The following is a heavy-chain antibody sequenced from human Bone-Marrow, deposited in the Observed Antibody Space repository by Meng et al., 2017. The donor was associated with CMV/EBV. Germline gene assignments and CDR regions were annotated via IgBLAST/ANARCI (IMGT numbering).Heavy chain of an antibody. V-gene: IGHV3-11*01. Sequence: GGSLKISCAASGFTFRDYYMSWIRQAPGKGLEWVSYISSGSTIYYADSVKGRFTISRDNAKNSLYLQMNSLRAEDTAVYYCAREGARYCSSTSCSPALDYWGQGTLVTVSS. D-gene: IGHD2-2*01. CDR1: GFTFRDYY. J-gene: IGHJ4*02. CDR3: AREGARYCSSTSCSPALDY. CDR2: ISSGSTI.